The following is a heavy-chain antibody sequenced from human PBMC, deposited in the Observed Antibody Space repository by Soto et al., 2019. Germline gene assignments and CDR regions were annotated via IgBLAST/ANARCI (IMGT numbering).Heavy chain of an antibody. J-gene: IGHJ4*02. D-gene: IGHD3-22*01. V-gene: IGHV3-30-3*01. CDR2: ISYDGSNK. CDR3: ARGKIYDSSGYYFNFDY. Sequence: GGSLRLSCAASGFTFSSYAMHWVRQAPGKGLEWVAVISYDGSNKYYADSVKGRFTISRDNSKNTLYLQMNSLRAEDTAVYYCARGKIYDSSGYYFNFDYWGQGTLVTVSS. CDR1: GFTFSSYA.